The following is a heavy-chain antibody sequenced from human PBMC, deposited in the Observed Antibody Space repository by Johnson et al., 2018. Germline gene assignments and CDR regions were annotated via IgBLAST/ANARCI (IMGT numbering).Heavy chain of an antibody. J-gene: IGHJ6*03. D-gene: IGHD6-13*01. CDR3: ARIAYYYYYMDV. CDR2: ISSSSSTI. CDR1: GFTFSSYS. V-gene: IGHV3-48*04. Sequence: EEQLLESGGGLVQPGGSLRLSCAASGFTFSSYSMNWVRQAPGKGLEWVSYISSSSSTIYYADSVKGRFTISRDNAKNSLYLQMNSRRAEDTAVYYGARIAYYYYYMDVWGKGTTVTVSS.